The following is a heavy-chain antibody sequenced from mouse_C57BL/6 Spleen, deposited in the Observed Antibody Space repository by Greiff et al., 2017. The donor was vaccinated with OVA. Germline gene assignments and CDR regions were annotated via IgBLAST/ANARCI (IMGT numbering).Heavy chain of an antibody. CDR2: IYPRSGNT. D-gene: IGHD1-1*01. CDR3: AGEGACYGSSRYYYAMDY. CDR1: GYTFTSYG. Sequence: QVQLQQSGAELARPGASVKLSCTASGYTFTSYGISWVKQRTGQGLEWIGEIYPRSGNTYYTDKFKGKATLTADKSSSTAYLQLRSLIQVDSAIYFCAGEGACYGSSRYYYAMDYWGQGTSVTVSA. J-gene: IGHJ4*01. V-gene: IGHV1-81*01.